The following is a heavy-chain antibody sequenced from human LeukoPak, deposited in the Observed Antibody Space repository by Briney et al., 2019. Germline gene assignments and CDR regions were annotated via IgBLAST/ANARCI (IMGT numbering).Heavy chain of an antibody. V-gene: IGHV4-61*08. CDR1: GGSISSGGYY. CDR2: IYYSGST. Sequence: PSETLSLTCTVSGGSISSGGYYWSWIRQHPGKGLEWIGYIYYSGSTNYNPSLKSRVTISVDTSKNQFSLKLSSVTAADTAVYYCARESSGWYYFDYWGQGTLVTVSS. D-gene: IGHD6-19*01. J-gene: IGHJ4*02. CDR3: ARESSGWYYFDY.